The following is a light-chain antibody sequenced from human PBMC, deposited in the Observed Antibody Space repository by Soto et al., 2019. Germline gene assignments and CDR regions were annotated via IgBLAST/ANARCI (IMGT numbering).Light chain of an antibody. Sequence: AIQMTQSPSSLSASVGDRVTITCRASQGIRTDLGWYQQKPGTAPKVLIYSASSLHSGVPSRFSGSGSGTDFTLTISGLQPEDFAIYYCLHYKSAPWTFGQGTKVDIK. V-gene: IGKV1-6*01. CDR2: SAS. CDR3: LHYKSAPWT. J-gene: IGKJ1*01. CDR1: QGIRTD.